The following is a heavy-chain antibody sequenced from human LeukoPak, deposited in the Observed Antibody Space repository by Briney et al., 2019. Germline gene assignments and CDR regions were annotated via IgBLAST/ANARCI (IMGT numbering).Heavy chain of an antibody. V-gene: IGHV3-21*01. CDR3: ASELGIVGGRRNDC. D-gene: IGHD1-26*01. CDR1: GFTFNTYA. CDR2: ISSSSDFM. Sequence: GGSLRLSCAASGFTFNTYAMNWVRQAPGKGLEWVSSISSSSDFMAYADSVRGRFTISRDNAKNSLFLQMNSLRADDTALYYCASELGIVGGRRNDCWGQGALVTVSS. J-gene: IGHJ4*02.